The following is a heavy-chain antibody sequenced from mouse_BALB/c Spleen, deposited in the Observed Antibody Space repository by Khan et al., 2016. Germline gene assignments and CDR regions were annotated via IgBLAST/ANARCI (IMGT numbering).Heavy chain of an antibody. Sequence: EVELVESGGGLVKPGGSLKLSCAASGFTFSDYYMYWVRQTPEKRLEWVATISDGGSYTYYPDSVKGRVTISRDNANLYLQMSSLKSEDTAMYYCARDLNWYFDFWGAGTTVTVSS. V-gene: IGHV5-4*02. CDR2: ISDGGSYT. J-gene: IGHJ1*01. CDR3: ARDLNWYFDF. CDR1: GFTFSDYY.